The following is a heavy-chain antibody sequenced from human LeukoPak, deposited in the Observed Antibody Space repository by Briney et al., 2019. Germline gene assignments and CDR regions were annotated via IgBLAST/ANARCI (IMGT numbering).Heavy chain of an antibody. J-gene: IGHJ5*02. CDR3: AREMGWFDP. D-gene: IGHD5-24*01. V-gene: IGHV4-39*07. Sequence: PSETLSLTCTASGGSISSSSYYWGWIRQPPGKGLEWIGSIYYSGSTYYNPSLKSRVTISVDTSKNQFSLKLSSVTAADTAVYYCAREMGWFDPWGQGTLVTVSS. CDR2: IYYSGST. CDR1: GGSISSSSYY.